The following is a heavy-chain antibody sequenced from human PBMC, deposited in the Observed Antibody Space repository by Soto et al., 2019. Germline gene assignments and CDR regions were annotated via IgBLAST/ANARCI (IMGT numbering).Heavy chain of an antibody. CDR1: GSTLSSPG. V-gene: IGHV1-69*10. CDR2: IITKPGHK. J-gene: IGHJ2*01. Sequence: SVKLSLKCSGSTLSSPGFNCVLQAPGQVVEWMRGIITKPGHKPDAQKFDSRHKITADEPTTTAEMEMSSLRSEDTAVYYWETEFYYDDSGYYSRYWYFDFWGGGTLVTVSS. D-gene: IGHD3-22*01. CDR3: ETEFYYDDSGYYSRYWYFDF.